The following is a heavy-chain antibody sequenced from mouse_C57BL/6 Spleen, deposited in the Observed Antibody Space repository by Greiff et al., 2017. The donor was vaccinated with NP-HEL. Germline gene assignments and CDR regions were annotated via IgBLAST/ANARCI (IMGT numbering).Heavy chain of an antibody. J-gene: IGHJ4*01. D-gene: IGHD3-2*02. V-gene: IGHV1-69*01. Sequence: QVQLQQPGAELVMPGASVKLSCKASGYTFTRYWMHWVKQRPGQGLEWIGEIDPSDSYTNYNQKFKGKSTLTVDKSSSTAYMQLSSLTSEDSAVYYCARWGTAQATFYAMDYWGQGTSVTVSS. CDR1: GYTFTRYW. CDR2: IDPSDSYT. CDR3: ARWGTAQATFYAMDY.